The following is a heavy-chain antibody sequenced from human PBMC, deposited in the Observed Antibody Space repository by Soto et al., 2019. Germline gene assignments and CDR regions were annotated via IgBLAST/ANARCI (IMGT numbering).Heavy chain of an antibody. CDR2: IYYSGST. Sequence: SETLSLTCTVSGGSISSGGYYWSWIRQHPGKGLEWIGYIYYSGSTYYNPSLKSRVTISVDTSKNQFSLKLSSVTAADTAVYYCARKATVTTCFDYWGQGTLVTVSS. V-gene: IGHV4-31*03. J-gene: IGHJ4*02. CDR1: GGSISSGGYY. CDR3: ARKATVTTCFDY. D-gene: IGHD4-17*01.